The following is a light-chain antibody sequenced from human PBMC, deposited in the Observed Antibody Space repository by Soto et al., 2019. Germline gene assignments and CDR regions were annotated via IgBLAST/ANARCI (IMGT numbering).Light chain of an antibody. V-gene: IGKV1-39*01. J-gene: IGKJ5*01. CDR2: AAS. CDR3: QQSYSIPMT. Sequence: DIQMTQSPSSLSASVGDRVTITCRASQSISSYLNWHQQKPGKAPKLLIYAASSVQSGVPSRFSGSGSGTDFTLTISSLQPEDFATYYCQQSYSIPMTFGQGTRLDI. CDR1: QSISSY.